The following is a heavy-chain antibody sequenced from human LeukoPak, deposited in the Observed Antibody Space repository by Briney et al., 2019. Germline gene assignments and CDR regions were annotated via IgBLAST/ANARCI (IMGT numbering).Heavy chain of an antibody. J-gene: IGHJ6*03. CDR1: GFTFTSYA. D-gene: IGHD3-22*01. CDR3: ARGSSASTYYNMDV. V-gene: IGHV3-23*01. CDR2: MSGSGAST. Sequence: GGSLRLSCAGPGFTFTSYAKTWVRQAPGMGLEWVSAMSGSGASTYYADSVRGRFTISRDDSKNTLYLQMNSLRADDTAVHYCARGSSASTYYNMDVWGKGTTVTVSS.